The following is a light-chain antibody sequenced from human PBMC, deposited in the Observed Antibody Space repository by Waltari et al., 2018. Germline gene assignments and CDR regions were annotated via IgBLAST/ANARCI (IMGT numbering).Light chain of an antibody. Sequence: QAGLTQPPSVSKALRQTATLTCTGNNNNVARKGAAWLQQHQGHPPKLLFYRNNNRPSGISERFFAFRSGDTASLTITGLQPEDEADYYCSTWDDSLKTYVFGPGTKVTVL. J-gene: IGLJ1*01. CDR1: NNNVARKG. CDR3: STWDDSLKTYV. CDR2: RNN. V-gene: IGLV10-54*04.